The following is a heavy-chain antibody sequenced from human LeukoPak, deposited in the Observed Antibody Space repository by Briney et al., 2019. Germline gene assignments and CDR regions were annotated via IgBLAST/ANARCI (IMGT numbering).Heavy chain of an antibody. V-gene: IGHV3-69-1*02. D-gene: IGHD7-27*01. CDR3: AKDGVNWGSHFDC. Sequence: HGGSLRLSCAASGFTFSDYYVNWVRQAPGKGLEWVSSISSSNTIQYADSVKGRFTISRDNSKNTLYLQMDSLRAEDTAVYYCAKDGVNWGSHFDCWGQGTLVTVSS. CDR1: GFTFSDYY. CDR2: ISSSNTI. J-gene: IGHJ4*02.